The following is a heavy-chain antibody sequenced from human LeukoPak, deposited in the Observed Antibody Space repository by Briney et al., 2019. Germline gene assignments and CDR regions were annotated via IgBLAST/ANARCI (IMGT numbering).Heavy chain of an antibody. CDR1: GFTFSTYA. CDR3: ARFTLHYYDSSGYFDY. CDR2: MSYDGNNK. J-gene: IGHJ4*02. D-gene: IGHD3-22*01. V-gene: IGHV3-30-3*01. Sequence: GGSLRLSCAASGFTFSTYAMHWVRQAPGKGLEWVAVMSYDGNNKYYADSVKGRFTISRDNSKNTLYLQMNSLRAEDTAVYYCARFTLHYYDSSGYFDYWGQGTLVTVSS.